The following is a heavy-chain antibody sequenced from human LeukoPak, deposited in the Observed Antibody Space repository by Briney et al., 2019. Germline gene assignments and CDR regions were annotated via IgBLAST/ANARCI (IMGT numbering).Heavy chain of an antibody. J-gene: IGHJ4*02. CDR2: ISGSGGST. V-gene: IGHV3-23*01. CDR3: AKAGIPAATLTFFDY. CDR1: GGSFSGYY. Sequence: ETLSLTCAVYGGSFSGYYWSWIRQPPGKGLEWVSAISGSGGSTYYADSVKGRFTISRDNSKNTLYLQMNSLRAEDTAVYYCAKAGIPAATLTFFDYWGQGTLVTVSS. D-gene: IGHD2-2*01.